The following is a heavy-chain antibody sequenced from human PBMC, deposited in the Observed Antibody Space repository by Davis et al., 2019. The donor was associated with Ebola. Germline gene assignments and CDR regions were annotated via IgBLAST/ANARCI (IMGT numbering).Heavy chain of an antibody. CDR3: ARGGYDNDNWLDP. CDR2: IYYSGST. D-gene: IGHD5-18*01. J-gene: IGHJ5*02. Sequence: PSETLSLTCTVSGGSVSSGSYYWSWIRQPPGKGLEWIGYIYYSGSTNYNPSLKSRVTISVDTSKNQFSLKLSSVTAADTAVYYCARGGYDNDNWLDPWGQGTLVTVSS. V-gene: IGHV4-61*01. CDR1: GGSVSSGSYY.